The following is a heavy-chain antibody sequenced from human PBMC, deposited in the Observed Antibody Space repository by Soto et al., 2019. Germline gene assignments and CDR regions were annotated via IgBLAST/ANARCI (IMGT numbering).Heavy chain of an antibody. CDR3: AKDILNGGYCSSTSCYVAFDI. Sequence: SLKISCAASGFTFDDYAMHWVRQAPGKGLEWVSGISWNSGSIGYADSVKGRFTISRENAKNSLYLQMNSLRAEDTALYYGAKDILNGGYCSSTSCYVAFDIWGQGTMVTVSS. D-gene: IGHD2-2*01. CDR1: GFTFDDYA. CDR2: ISWNSGSI. J-gene: IGHJ3*02. V-gene: IGHV3-9*01.